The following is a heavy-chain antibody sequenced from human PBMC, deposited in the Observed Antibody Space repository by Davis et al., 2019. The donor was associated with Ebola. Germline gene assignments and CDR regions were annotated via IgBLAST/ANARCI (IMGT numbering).Heavy chain of an antibody. CDR3: ARDGVRFLEWLFVQKYMDY. V-gene: IGHV4-38-2*02. D-gene: IGHD3-3*01. CDR1: GYSVGSGYY. Sequence: PSETLSLTCAVSGYSVGSGYYWAWVRQSPGKGLEWIASRHYSGRTAYNPSLASRVTISLDKSKNQVSLTLTSVTAADSAVYYCARDGVRFLEWLFVQKYMDYWGQGTLVTVSS. CDR2: RHYSGRT. J-gene: IGHJ4*02.